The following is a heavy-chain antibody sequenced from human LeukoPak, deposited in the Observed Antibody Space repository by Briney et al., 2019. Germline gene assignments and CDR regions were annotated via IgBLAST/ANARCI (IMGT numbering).Heavy chain of an antibody. CDR1: GYTLTELS. CDR3: ATGGQGDPLF. CDR2: FDPEDGET. Sequence: ASVTVCFTVSGYTLTELSMHWVRQAPGKGLEWMGGFDPEDGETIYAQKVQGRVTMTEDTSTDTAYMELRSLRFEDTAVYYCATGGQGDPLFWGQGTLVTVSS. V-gene: IGHV1-24*01. D-gene: IGHD2-21*02. J-gene: IGHJ4*02.